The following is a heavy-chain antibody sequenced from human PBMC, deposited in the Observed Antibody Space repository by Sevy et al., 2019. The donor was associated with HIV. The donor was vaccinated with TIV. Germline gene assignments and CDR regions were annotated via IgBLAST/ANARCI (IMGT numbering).Heavy chain of an antibody. CDR3: ARDPQHRTMVRGVIRGYFDY. D-gene: IGHD3-10*01. CDR2: ISYDGSNK. Sequence: GGSLRLSCAASGFTFSSYAMHWVHQAPGKGLEWVAVISYDGSNKYYADSVKGRFTISRDNSKNTLYLQMNSLRAEDTAVYYCARDPQHRTMVRGVIRGYFDYWGQGTLVTVSS. V-gene: IGHV3-30-3*01. J-gene: IGHJ4*02. CDR1: GFTFSSYA.